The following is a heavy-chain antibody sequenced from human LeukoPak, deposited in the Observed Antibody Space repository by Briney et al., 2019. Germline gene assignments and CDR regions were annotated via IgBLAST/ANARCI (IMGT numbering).Heavy chain of an antibody. CDR2: IDHSGNT. V-gene: IGHV4-34*01. CDR1: VGSFSGFY. J-gene: IGHJ1*01. D-gene: IGHD6-19*01. CDR3: ARSKVAASGKFFQH. Sequence: TSETLSLTCAVNVGSFSGFYWGWIRLTHGKGLEWIGEIDHSGNTNYNPSLQSRVTISSDTSTKPFSMNLSSVTAAETGVYYCARSKVAASGKFFQHWGQGTPVTVSS.